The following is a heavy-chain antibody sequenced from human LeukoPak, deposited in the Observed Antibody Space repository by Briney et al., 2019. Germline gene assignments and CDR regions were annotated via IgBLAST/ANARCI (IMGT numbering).Heavy chain of an antibody. CDR1: GFTFSSSA. D-gene: IGHD3-22*01. J-gene: IGHJ2*01. CDR2: ISYDGSKK. V-gene: IGHV3-30*04. Sequence: GGSLRLSCAAYGFTFSSSAMHWVRQAPGKGLEWVARISYDGSKKYFAESVKGRFTISRDNSKNTLYLQMNSLRAEDTAVYYCARPSYLYDGSGYSSYWYFDLWGRGTLVTVSS. CDR3: ARPSYLYDGSGYSSYWYFDL.